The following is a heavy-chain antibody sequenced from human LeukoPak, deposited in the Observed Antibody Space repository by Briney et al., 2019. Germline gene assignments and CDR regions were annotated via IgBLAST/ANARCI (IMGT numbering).Heavy chain of an antibody. J-gene: IGHJ4*02. CDR2: ISAYNGNT. CDR3: AVIRITIFGVVTPIFDY. V-gene: IGHV1-18*01. Sequence: ASVKVSCKASGYTFTSYGISWVRQAPGQGLEWMGWISAYNGNTNYAQKLQGRVTMTTDTSTSTAYMELRSLRSDDAAVYYCAVIRITIFGVVTPIFDYWGQGTLVTVSS. CDR1: GYTFTSYG. D-gene: IGHD3-3*01.